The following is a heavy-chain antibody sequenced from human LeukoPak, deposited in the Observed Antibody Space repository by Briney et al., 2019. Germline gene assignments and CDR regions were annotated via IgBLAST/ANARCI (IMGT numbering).Heavy chain of an antibody. D-gene: IGHD2-2*01. J-gene: IGHJ4*02. CDR3: ARGPGYCSSTSCSGGIVY. CDR1: GFTFSRYA. CDR2: TSYDGTNK. V-gene: IGHV3-30-3*01. Sequence: PGGSLRLSCAASGFTFSRYAMHWVRQAPGKGLEWVAVTSYDGTNKYYADSVKGRFTISRDNSKNTLYLQMNSLRAEDTAVYYCARGPGYCSSTSCSGGIVYWGQGTLVTVSS.